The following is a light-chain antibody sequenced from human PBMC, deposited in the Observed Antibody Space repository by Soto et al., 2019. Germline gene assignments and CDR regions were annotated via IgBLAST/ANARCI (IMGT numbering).Light chain of an antibody. V-gene: IGKV3D-15*01. CDR3: HHYSSWPPYT. Sequence: EIVMTQSPDTLSVSPGDRAALSCRTSQSVSSDLAWYQQKPGQAPRLLIYGASTRATGIPARFSGSGSGTEFTLTISSLQSEDFAVYYCHHYSSWPPYTFGQGTKVDIX. CDR2: GAS. CDR1: QSVSSD. J-gene: IGKJ2*01.